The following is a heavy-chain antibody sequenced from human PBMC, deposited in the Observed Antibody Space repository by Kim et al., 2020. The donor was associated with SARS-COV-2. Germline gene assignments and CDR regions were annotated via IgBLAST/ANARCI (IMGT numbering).Heavy chain of an antibody. CDR3: ARGRVSPIAGGWYSAFDI. J-gene: IGHJ3*02. CDR1: GFTFDDYG. CDR2: INWNGGST. D-gene: IGHD6-19*01. Sequence: GGSLRLSCAASGFTFDDYGMSWVRQAPGKGLEWVSGINWNGGSTGYADSVKGRFTISRDNAKNSLYLQMNSLRAEDTALYYCARGRVSPIAGGWYSAFDIWGQGTMVTVSS. V-gene: IGHV3-20*04.